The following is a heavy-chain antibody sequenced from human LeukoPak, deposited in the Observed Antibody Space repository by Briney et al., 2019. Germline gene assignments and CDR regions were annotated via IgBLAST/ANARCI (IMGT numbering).Heavy chain of an antibody. CDR3: AKDIGRGTDYVWGSYPHYGMDV. Sequence: PGGSLRLSCAASGFTFDDYAMHWVRQAPGKGLEWVSLISGDGGSTYYADSVKGRFTISRDNSKNSLYLQMNSLRTEDTALYYCAKDIGRGTDYVWGSYPHYGMDVWGQGTVVTVSS. CDR1: GFTFDDYA. J-gene: IGHJ6*02. CDR2: ISGDGGST. D-gene: IGHD3-16*02. V-gene: IGHV3-43*02.